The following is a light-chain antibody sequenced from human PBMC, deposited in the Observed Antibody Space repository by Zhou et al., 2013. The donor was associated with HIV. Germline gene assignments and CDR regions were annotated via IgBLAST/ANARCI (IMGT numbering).Light chain of an antibody. J-gene: IGKJ1*01. CDR3: QEYYSYPPRT. CDR1: QDISNY. V-gene: IGKV1-33*01. Sequence: DIQMTQSPSSLSASVGDRVTITCQASQDISNYLNWYQQKPGKAPKLLIYDASNLETGVPSRFSGSGSGTDFTLTISPLQSDDFATYYCQEYYSYPPRTFGRGTKVEVK. CDR2: DAS.